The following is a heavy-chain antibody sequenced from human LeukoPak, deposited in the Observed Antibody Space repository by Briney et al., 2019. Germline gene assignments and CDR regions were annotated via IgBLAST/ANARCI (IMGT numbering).Heavy chain of an antibody. V-gene: IGHV4-59*01. CDR1: GGSISSYY. D-gene: IGHD3-10*01. CDR3: ARVRMVRGVIPYYYYYYMDV. J-gene: IGHJ6*03. Sequence: SETLSLTCTVSGGSISSYYWSWIRQPPGKGLEWIGYIYYSGSTNYSPSLKSRVTISVDTSKNQFSLKLSSVTAADTAVYYCARVRMVRGVIPYYYYYYMDVWGKGTTVTVSS. CDR2: IYYSGST.